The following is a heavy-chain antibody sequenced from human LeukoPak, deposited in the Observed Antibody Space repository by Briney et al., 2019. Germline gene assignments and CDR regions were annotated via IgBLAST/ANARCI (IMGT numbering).Heavy chain of an antibody. J-gene: IGHJ6*02. CDR2: INPSGGST. D-gene: IGHD3-10*01. V-gene: IGHV1-46*01. Sequence: GASVKVSCKASGYTFTSYYMHWVRQAPGQGLEWMGIINPSGGSTSYAQKFQGRVTMTRDTSTSTVYMELSSLRSEDTAVYYCAGHVRPGSVYYYYGMDVWGQGTTVTVSS. CDR1: GYTFTSYY. CDR3: AGHVRPGSVYYYYGMDV.